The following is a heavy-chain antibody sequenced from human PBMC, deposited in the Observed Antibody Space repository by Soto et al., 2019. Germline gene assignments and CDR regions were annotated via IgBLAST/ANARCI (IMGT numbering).Heavy chain of an antibody. CDR1: GYTFTGYY. D-gene: IGHD2-15*01. Sequence: QVQLEQSGAEVKKPGASVKVSCKASGYTFTGYYMHWVRQAPGQGLEWMGWINPNSGGTNYAQKFQGWVTMTRDTSISTAYMELSRLRSDDTAVYYCARDRGNPYYYYYGMDVWGQGTTVTVSS. V-gene: IGHV1-2*04. J-gene: IGHJ6*02. CDR2: INPNSGGT. CDR3: ARDRGNPYYYYYGMDV.